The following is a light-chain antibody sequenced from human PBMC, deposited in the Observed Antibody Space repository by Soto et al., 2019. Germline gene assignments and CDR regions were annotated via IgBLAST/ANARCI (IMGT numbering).Light chain of an antibody. J-gene: IGKJ1*01. CDR2: DVS. V-gene: IGKV1-5*01. CDR1: QSVSGW. Sequence: DIQMTQSPSTLSASVGDTVTVTCRASQSVSGWLAWYQQKPGEAPKLLIYDVSALPRGVPSRFSGSGSGTKFTLTIASLQPDDFATYYCQQYETFSGTFGQGTKVEI. CDR3: QQYETFSGT.